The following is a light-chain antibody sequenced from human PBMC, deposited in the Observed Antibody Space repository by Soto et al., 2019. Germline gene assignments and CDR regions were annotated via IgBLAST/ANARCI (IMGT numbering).Light chain of an antibody. V-gene: IGKV3-11*01. CDR2: DAS. J-gene: IGKJ5*01. CDR1: QSVGSS. Sequence: ETVLTQSPATLSLSPGERATLSCRASQSVGSSLAWYQQRPGQPPRLLIYDASKREPGTPARFTGSGSGTDFTLTISRLEPEDFAVYYCQQRSNWPITFGQGTRLEIK. CDR3: QQRSNWPIT.